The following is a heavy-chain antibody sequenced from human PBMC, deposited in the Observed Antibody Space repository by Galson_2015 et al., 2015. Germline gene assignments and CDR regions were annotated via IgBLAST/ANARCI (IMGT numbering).Heavy chain of an antibody. CDR3: ARDGVGGQGWFDP. V-gene: IGHV3-48*03. D-gene: IGHD3-10*01. Sequence: SLRLYCAASGFTFSSYEMNWVRQAPGKGLEWVSYISSSGGFIYYADSVKGRFTISRDNARNSLYLQMNSLRAEDTAVYHCARDGVGGQGWFDPWGQGTLVTVSS. CDR1: GFTFSSYE. CDR2: ISSSGGFI. J-gene: IGHJ5*02.